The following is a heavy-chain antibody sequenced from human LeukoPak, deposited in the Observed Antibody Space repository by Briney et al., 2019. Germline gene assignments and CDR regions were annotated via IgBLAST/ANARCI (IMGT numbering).Heavy chain of an antibody. D-gene: IGHD2-2*02. CDR2: ISGSDGNT. V-gene: IGHV3-23*01. CDR3: AKSRSSSSTSCYNY. J-gene: IGHJ4*02. CDR1: GFIFSSYA. Sequence: GGSLRLSCAASGFIFSSYAMSRVRQAPGKGLEWVSTISGSDGNTYYADSVKGRFTTSRDNSQNTLYLEMNSLRADDTAIYYCAKSRSSSSTSCYNYWGQGTLVTVSS.